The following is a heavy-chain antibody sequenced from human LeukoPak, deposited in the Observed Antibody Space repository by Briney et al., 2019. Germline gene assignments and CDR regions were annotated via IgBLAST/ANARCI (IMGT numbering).Heavy chain of an antibody. J-gene: IGHJ4*02. Sequence: GRSLRLSCAASGFTFSSYAMHWVRQAPGKGLEWVAVISYDGSNKYYADSVKGRFTISRDNSKNTLYLQMNSLRAEDTAVYYCARDGGYENTYYFDYWGQGTLDTVSS. V-gene: IGHV3-30*04. CDR3: ARDGGYENTYYFDY. CDR1: GFTFSSYA. CDR2: ISYDGSNK. D-gene: IGHD5-12*01.